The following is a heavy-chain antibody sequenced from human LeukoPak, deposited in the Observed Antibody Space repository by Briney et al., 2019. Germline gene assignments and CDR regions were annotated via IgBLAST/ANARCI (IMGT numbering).Heavy chain of an antibody. CDR3: AKSRGLSYGPRGVFDS. V-gene: IGHV3-23*01. CDR1: GFTFGSYA. CDR2: ISGGGGST. D-gene: IGHD5-18*01. J-gene: IGHJ4*02. Sequence: GGSLRLSCAASGFTFGSYAMSWVRQAPARGLEWASGISGGGGSTYFADSVRGRFAISRDNSKNTLYLQLNSLRAEDTAVYYCAKSRGLSYGPRGVFDSWGQGALVTVSS.